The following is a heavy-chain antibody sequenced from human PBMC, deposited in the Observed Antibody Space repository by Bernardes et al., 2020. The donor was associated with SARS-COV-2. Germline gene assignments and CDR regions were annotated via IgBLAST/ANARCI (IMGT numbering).Heavy chain of an antibody. J-gene: IGHJ3*02. Sequence: ASVKVSCKASGYTLSDHYMHWVRQAPGQGLEWMGWINPHSGGTNYAQKFQGRVTVTRDTSISTAYMELSRLTSDDTAVYYCARDLDRLYSGSRTDAFDIWGQGTMVTVSS. CDR3: ARDLDRLYSGSRTDAFDI. V-gene: IGHV1-2*02. D-gene: IGHD1-26*01. CDR1: GYTLSDHY. CDR2: INPHSGGT.